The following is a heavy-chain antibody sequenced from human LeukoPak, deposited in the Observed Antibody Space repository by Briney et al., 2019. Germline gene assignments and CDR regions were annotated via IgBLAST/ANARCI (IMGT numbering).Heavy chain of an antibody. D-gene: IGHD3-3*01. CDR3: AKDTSITIFGVVSSYYGMDV. J-gene: IGHJ6*02. CDR2: ISWSSGSI. CDR1: GFIFDDYA. V-gene: IGHV3-9*01. Sequence: SGGSLRLSGAASGFIFDDYAMHWVRQGPGKGLEWASGISWSSGSIGYADSVKGRFTISRDNAKNSLYLQMNSLRAEDTALYYCAKDTSITIFGVVSSYYGMDVWGQGTTVTVSS.